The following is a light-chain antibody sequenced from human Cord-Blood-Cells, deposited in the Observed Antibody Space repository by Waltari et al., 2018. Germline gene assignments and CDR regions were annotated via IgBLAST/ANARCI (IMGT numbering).Light chain of an antibody. CDR1: QSVSSN. Sequence: EIVMTQSPATLSVSPGERATLSCRASQSVSSNLAWYQQKPGQAPRLLIYGASTRATGIPARFRGSGFGTEFTLTISSLQSEDFAVYYCQQYNNWPPFTFGPGTKVDIK. V-gene: IGKV3-15*01. J-gene: IGKJ3*01. CDR3: QQYNNWPPFT. CDR2: GAS.